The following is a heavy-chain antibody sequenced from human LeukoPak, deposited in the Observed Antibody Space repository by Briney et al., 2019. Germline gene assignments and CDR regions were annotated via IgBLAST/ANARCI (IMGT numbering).Heavy chain of an antibody. CDR1: GFTFISYT. CDR3: ARDWTQYYDFWSAPEPYFDY. J-gene: IGHJ4*02. Sequence: GRSLRLSCAASGFTFISYTMHWVRQAPGKGLEWVAVISYDGSNKYYADSVKGRFTISIDNSKNTLYLQMNSLRAEDTAVYYCARDWTQYYDFWSAPEPYFDYWGQGTLVTVSS. V-gene: IGHV3-30*04. D-gene: IGHD3-3*01. CDR2: ISYDGSNK.